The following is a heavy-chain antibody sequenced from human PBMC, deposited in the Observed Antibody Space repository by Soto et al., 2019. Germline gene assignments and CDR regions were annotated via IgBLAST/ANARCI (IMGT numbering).Heavy chain of an antibody. V-gene: IGHV4-61*01. CDR3: ARGGGYSDSSGYYFFAY. CDR1: GGSVSSGSYY. J-gene: IGHJ4*02. D-gene: IGHD3-22*01. Sequence: SETLSLTCTVSGGSVSSGSYYWNWIRQPPGKGLEWIGYIYYSGSTNYNPSLTSRVTMSVDTSKNQFSLKLSSVTAADTAVYYCARGGGYSDSSGYYFFAYWGQGTLVTVYS. CDR2: IYYSGST.